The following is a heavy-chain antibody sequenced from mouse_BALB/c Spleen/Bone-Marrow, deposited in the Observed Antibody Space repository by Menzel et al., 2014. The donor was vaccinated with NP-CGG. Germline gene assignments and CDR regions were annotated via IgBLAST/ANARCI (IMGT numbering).Heavy chain of an antibody. Sequence: EVKLMEPGGGLVQPGGSLKLSCAASGFDFSRYWMTWVRQAPGKGLEWIGEINPASSTINYTPSLKDKFIISRDNAKNTLYLQMSKVRSEDTALYYCAKNYYYGYVAYWGQGTLVTVSA. J-gene: IGHJ3*01. CDR1: GFDFSRYW. CDR3: AKNYYYGYVAY. V-gene: IGHV4-1*02. CDR2: INPASSTI. D-gene: IGHD1-2*01.